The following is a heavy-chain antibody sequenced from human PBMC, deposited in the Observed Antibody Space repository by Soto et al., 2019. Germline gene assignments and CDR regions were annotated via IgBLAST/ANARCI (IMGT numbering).Heavy chain of an antibody. CDR2: IYYSGRT. CDR3: ARVPDL. Sequence: QLQLQESGSGLVKPSQTLSVTCAVYGGSISSGGYSWSWVRQPPGKGLEWIGYIYYSGRTYYNPSLKSRVTISVDSSNNQFSLKLSSVTAADTAVYYCARVPDLGGQLTLVTVSS. J-gene: IGHJ4*02. D-gene: IGHD2-2*01. V-gene: IGHV4-30-2*01. CDR1: GGSISSGGYS.